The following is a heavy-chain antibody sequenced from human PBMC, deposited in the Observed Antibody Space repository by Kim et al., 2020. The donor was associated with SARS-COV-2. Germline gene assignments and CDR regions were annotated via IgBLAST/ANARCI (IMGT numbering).Heavy chain of an antibody. D-gene: IGHD1-1*01. Sequence: GGSLRLSCAASGFTFSSYGMHWVRQAPGKGLEWVAVISYDGSNKYYADSVKGRFTISRDNSKNTLYLQMNSLRAEDTAVYYCAKDHRYNWIGNWFDPWGQGTLVTVSS. V-gene: IGHV3-30*18. CDR1: GFTFSSYG. CDR2: ISYDGSNK. CDR3: AKDHRYNWIGNWFDP. J-gene: IGHJ5*02.